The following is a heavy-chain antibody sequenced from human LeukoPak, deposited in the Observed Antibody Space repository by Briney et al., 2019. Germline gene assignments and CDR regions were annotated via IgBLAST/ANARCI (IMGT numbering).Heavy chain of an antibody. CDR2: IKQDGSEK. V-gene: IGHV3-7*01. D-gene: IGHD1-1*01. CDR3: ARGYGEYFQH. J-gene: IGHJ1*01. Sequence: GGSLRLSCTASGFTFSTFHMHWVRQAPGKGLEWVANIKQDGSEKYYVDSVKGRFTISRDNAKNSLYLQMNSLRAEDTAVYYCARGYGEYFQHWGQGTLVTVSS. CDR1: GFTFSTFH.